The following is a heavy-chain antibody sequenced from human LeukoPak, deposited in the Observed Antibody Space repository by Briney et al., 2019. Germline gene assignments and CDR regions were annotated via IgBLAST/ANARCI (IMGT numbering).Heavy chain of an antibody. CDR3: AKYAPPTTTMTRFFDY. D-gene: IGHD4-11*01. J-gene: IGHJ4*02. CDR1: GFSFSDYA. V-gene: IGHV3-23*01. CDR2: IGGDSGGI. Sequence: GGSLRLSCAASGFSFSDYAMTWVRQAPGKGLEWVSVIGGDSGGIQYAGSVKGRFSISRDNSKNTLYLQMNSLRVEDTAVYYCAKYAPPTTTMTRFFDYWGQGALVTVSS.